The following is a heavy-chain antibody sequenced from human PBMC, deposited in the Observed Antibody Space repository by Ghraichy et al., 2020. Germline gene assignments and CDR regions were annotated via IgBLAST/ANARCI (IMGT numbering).Heavy chain of an antibody. CDR3: ARDIKSSSWSYYYYAMDV. CDR2: ISYDGSNK. D-gene: IGHD6-13*01. V-gene: IGHV3-30-3*01. J-gene: IGHJ6*02. Sequence: GGSLRLSCAASRFTFSGYSMHWVRQAPGKGLEWVGVISYDGSNKYYADSVKGRFTISRDNSKNKLYLQMNSLRAEDTAVYYCARDIKSSSWSYYYYAMDVWGQGTTVTVSS. CDR1: RFTFSGYS.